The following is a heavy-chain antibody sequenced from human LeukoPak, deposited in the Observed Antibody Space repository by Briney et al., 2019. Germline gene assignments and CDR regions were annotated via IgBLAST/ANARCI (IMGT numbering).Heavy chain of an antibody. J-gene: IGHJ6*02. CDR1: GFTFSNAW. Sequence: GGSLRLSCAASGFTFSNAWMSWVRQAPGKGLEWVGRIKSKTDGGTTDYAAPVKGRFTISRDDSKNTLYLQMNSLRAEDTAVYYCAPLGGVLRYFDWFLEGMDVWGQGTTVTVSS. CDR2: IKSKTDGGTT. V-gene: IGHV3-15*01. D-gene: IGHD3-9*01. CDR3: APLGGVLRYFDWFLEGMDV.